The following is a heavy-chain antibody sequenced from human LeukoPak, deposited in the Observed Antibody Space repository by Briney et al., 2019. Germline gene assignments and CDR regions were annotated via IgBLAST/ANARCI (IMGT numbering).Heavy chain of an antibody. CDR3: ASPPPAASYYLNAAFDI. D-gene: IGHD1-26*01. Sequence: ASVKVSCKASGGTFSSYAISWVRQAPGQGLEWMGGIIPIFGTANYAQKFQGRVTITADESTSTAYMELSSLRSEDTAVYYCASPPPAASYYLNAAFDIWGQGTMVTVSS. CDR1: GGTFSSYA. V-gene: IGHV1-69*13. CDR2: IIPIFGTA. J-gene: IGHJ3*02.